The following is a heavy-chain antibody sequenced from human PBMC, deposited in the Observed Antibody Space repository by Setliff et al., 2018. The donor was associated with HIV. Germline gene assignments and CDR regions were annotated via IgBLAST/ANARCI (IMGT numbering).Heavy chain of an antibody. CDR1: GGSFSGYY. CDR3: ASFFVTTVTNQDY. CDR2: LSPSGTT. D-gene: IGHD4-17*01. J-gene: IGHJ4*02. Sequence: PSETLSLTCAVYGGSFSGYYTNWIRQPPGKGLGWIGELSPSGTTRSNPSLQSRVTISLDTSNNQFSLKLTSVTAADTAMYYCASFFVTTVTNQDYWGQGTPVTVSS. V-gene: IGHV4-34*01.